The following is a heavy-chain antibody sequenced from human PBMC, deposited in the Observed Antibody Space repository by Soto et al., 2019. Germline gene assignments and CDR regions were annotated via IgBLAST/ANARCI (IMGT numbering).Heavy chain of an antibody. D-gene: IGHD4-17*01. CDR1: GFTFSSYA. J-gene: IGHJ4*02. CDR3: AREITVTTPSFDY. Sequence: PGGSLRLSCAASGFTFSSYAMSWVRQAPGKGLEWVSAISGNGGSKYYADSVKGRFTISRDNSKNTLYLQMNSLRAEDTAVYYCAREITVTTPSFDYWGQGTQVTVSS. V-gene: IGHV3-23*01. CDR2: ISGNGGSK.